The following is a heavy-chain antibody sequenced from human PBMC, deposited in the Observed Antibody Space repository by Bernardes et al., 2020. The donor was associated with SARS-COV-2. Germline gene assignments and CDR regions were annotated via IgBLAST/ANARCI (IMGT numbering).Heavy chain of an antibody. CDR3: ARDGGNLGELSAPSY. D-gene: IGHD3-16*02. CDR2: IIPIFGTA. Sequence: SVKVSCKASGGTFSSYAISWVRQAPGQGLEWMGGIIPIFGTANYAQKFQGRVTITADESTSTAYMELSSLRSEDTAVYYCARDGGNLGELSAPSYWGQGTLVTVSS. J-gene: IGHJ4*02. CDR1: GGTFSSYA. V-gene: IGHV1-69*13.